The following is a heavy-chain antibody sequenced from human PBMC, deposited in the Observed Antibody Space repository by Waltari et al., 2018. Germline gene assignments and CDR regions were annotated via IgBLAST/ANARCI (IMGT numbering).Heavy chain of an antibody. D-gene: IGHD4-17*01. CDR1: DLSLSRSW. CDR2: IKSDGTVT. J-gene: IGHJ4*02. Sequence: VRLAESGGGLVQPGVSVSLSCVGSDLSLSRSWIHWVRQAPGKGLMWLSRIKSDGTVTFYADSVRGRFIISRDNAKNTAYLQMNSLTDDDTAIYYCARFPYAGTTDGEWGQGTLITVSS. CDR3: ARFPYAGTTDGE. V-gene: IGHV3-74*01.